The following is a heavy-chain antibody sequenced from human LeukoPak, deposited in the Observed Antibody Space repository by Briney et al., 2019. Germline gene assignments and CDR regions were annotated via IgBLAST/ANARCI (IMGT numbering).Heavy chain of an antibody. J-gene: IGHJ5*02. CDR2: IYTSGST. Sequence: SQTLSLTCTVSGGSISSGSYYWRWIRQPAGKGLEWIGRIYTSGSTNYNPSLKSRVTISVDTSKNQFSLKLSSVTAADTAVYYCATRRVYCSGGSCYNWFDPWGQGTLVTVSS. V-gene: IGHV4-61*02. CDR3: ATRRVYCSGGSCYNWFDP. D-gene: IGHD2-15*01. CDR1: GGSISSGSYY.